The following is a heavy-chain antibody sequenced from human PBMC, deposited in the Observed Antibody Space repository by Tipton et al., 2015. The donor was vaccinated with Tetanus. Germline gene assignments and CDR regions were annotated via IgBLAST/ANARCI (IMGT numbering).Heavy chain of an antibody. J-gene: IGHJ4*02. CDR1: GDSIRRSY. V-gene: IGHV4-59*01. D-gene: IGHD1-26*01. Sequence: LRLSCNVSGDSIRRSYWSWIRQPPGKGLEWIGHIFHSGSTNYNPSLKSRVTMSIDASERQFSLKRTSVTSADTAVYYCAKVVGWGDYFDSWGQGILVTVSS. CDR3: AKVVGWGDYFDS. CDR2: IFHSGST.